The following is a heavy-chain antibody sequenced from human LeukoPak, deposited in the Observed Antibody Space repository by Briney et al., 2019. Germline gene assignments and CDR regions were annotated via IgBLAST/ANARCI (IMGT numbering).Heavy chain of an antibody. V-gene: IGHV4-30-2*01. Sequence: PSQTLSLTCTVSGGSVSSGGYYWGWIRQPPGKGLEWIGYIYPGGSTYYNPSLKGRVSISVGRSENQFSLNLYSVSAADTAVYYCARSGVIGTYYYDSSGYYCAYWGQGTLVTVSS. D-gene: IGHD3-22*01. CDR3: ARSGVIGTYYYDSSGYYCAY. J-gene: IGHJ4*02. CDR1: GGSVSSGGYY. CDR2: IYPGGST.